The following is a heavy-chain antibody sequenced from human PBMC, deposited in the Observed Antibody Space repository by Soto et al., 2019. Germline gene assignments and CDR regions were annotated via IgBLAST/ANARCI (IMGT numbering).Heavy chain of an antibody. D-gene: IGHD3-10*01. CDR1: GDSVSSNSAA. CDR2: TYYRSKWYN. Sequence: SQTLSLTCAISGDSVSSNSAAWNCIIHSPSRFLEWLGRTYYRSKWYNDYAVSVKSRITINPDTSKNQFSLQLNSVTPEDTAVYYCARIPHPNYGSGSYYGPGYYYYGMDVWGQGTTVTVSS. J-gene: IGHJ6*02. CDR3: ARIPHPNYGSGSYYGPGYYYYGMDV. V-gene: IGHV6-1*01.